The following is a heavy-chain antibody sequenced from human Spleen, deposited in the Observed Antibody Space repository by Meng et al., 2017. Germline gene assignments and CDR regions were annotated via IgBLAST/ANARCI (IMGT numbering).Heavy chain of an antibody. CDR2: IYDGGST. CDR3: ARVGSSSWFVAD. D-gene: IGHD6-13*01. CDR1: VGSISSSNW. Sequence: QVTLQESGPGLFKPSGTLSTTCAVCVGSISSSNWWSWVRQSPGKGLEWIGEIYDGGSTNYNPSLKSRVTISVDKSKNQFSLKLSSVTAADTAVYYCARVGSSSWFVADWGQGTLVTVSS. J-gene: IGHJ4*02. V-gene: IGHV4-4*02.